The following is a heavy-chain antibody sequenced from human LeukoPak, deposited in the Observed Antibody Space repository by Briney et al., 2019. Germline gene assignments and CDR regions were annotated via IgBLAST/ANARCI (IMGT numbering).Heavy chain of an antibody. V-gene: IGHV4-4*02. CDR3: ATREALEYYYDSSGYYFFDY. D-gene: IGHD3-22*01. J-gene: IGHJ4*02. CDR2: IYHSGST. CDR1: GGSISSSNW. Sequence: SETLSLTCAVSGGSISSSNWWSWVRQPPGKGLEWIGEIYHSGSTNYNPSLKSRVTISVDKSKNQFSLKLSSVTAADTAVYYCATREALEYYYDSSGYYFFDYWGQGTLVTVSS.